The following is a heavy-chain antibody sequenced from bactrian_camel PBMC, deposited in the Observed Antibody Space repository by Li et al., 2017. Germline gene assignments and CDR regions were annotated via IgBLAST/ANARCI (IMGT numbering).Heavy chain of an antibody. Sequence: VQLVESGGGSVQAGGSLRLSCTAYGFTFAVHGMTWLRQAPGKGLEWVSTINPLGGSTSYADSVKGRFTISRDNAKNTLYLQMNRLTTDDTAVYYCAAGLFADFGSGLGTQVTVS. J-gene: IGHJ4*01. CDR2: INPLGGST. D-gene: IGHD3*01. CDR1: GFTFAVHG. V-gene: IGHV3S42*01.